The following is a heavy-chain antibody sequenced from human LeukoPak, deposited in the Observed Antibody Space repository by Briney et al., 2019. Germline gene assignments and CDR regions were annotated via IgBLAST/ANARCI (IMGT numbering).Heavy chain of an antibody. D-gene: IGHD3-10*01. Sequence: GGSLRLSCTASGFTFGDYLMSWFRQAPGKGLEWIGFISGGTTEYAASVKGRFTISRDDSTSIAYLQMNSLTTEDTAVYYCARDLVLGGQGTLVTVSS. J-gene: IGHJ4*02. CDR2: ISGGTT. CDR3: ARDLVL. V-gene: IGHV3-49*03. CDR1: GFTFGDYL.